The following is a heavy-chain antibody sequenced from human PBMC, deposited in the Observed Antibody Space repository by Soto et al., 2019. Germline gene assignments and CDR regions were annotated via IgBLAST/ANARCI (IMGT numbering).Heavy chain of an antibody. Sequence: QVQLVQSGAEVKKPGSSVKVSCKASGVIFGSNTINWVRQAPGQGLEWMGGITAIFGTTNYAQKFQGRVTITADESTTAAYMELSSLRSDDTAVYFCAMSSGYYPVAGSRQRWGQGTLVTVSS. CDR2: ITAIFGTT. V-gene: IGHV1-69*12. CDR3: AMSSGYYPVAGSRQR. D-gene: IGHD3-22*01. J-gene: IGHJ1*01. CDR1: GVIFGSNT.